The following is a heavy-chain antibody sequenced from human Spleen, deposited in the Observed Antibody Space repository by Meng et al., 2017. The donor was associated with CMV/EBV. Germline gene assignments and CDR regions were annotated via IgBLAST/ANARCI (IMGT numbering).Heavy chain of an antibody. CDR2: IGAYNGDT. CDR3: AKCHYDFWSGYYEMDYFDY. CDR1: GYTFTSYG. V-gene: IGHV1-18*01. D-gene: IGHD3-3*01. Sequence: ASVKVSCKASGYTFTSYGITWVRQAPGQGLEWMGWIGAYNGDTNYAQKLQGRVAMTTDTSTSTAYMELRSLRSDDTAVYYCAKCHYDFWSGYYEMDYFDYWGHGTLVTVSS. J-gene: IGHJ4*01.